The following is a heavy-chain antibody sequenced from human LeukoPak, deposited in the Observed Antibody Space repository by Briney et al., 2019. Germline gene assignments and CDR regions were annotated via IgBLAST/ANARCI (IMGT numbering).Heavy chain of an antibody. D-gene: IGHD6-13*01. V-gene: IGHV1-2*06. CDR2: INPNSGGT. CDR1: GYTFTCYY. CDR3: AREYSSSWYGCFDY. J-gene: IGHJ4*02. Sequence: ASVKVSCKASGYTFTCYYMHWVRQAPGQGLEWMGRINPNSGGTNYAQKFQGRVTMTRDTSISTAYMELSRLRSDDTAVYYCAREYSSSWYGCFDYWGQGTLVTVSS.